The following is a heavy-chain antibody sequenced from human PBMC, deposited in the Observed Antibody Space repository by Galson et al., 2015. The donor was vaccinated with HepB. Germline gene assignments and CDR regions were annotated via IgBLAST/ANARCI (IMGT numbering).Heavy chain of an antibody. CDR3: ASNGAAAGFDY. J-gene: IGHJ4*02. Sequence: SVKVSCKASGCTFTSYAMSWVRQAPGQGLEWMGWINTNTGNPTYAQGFTGRFVISSDTSVSTAYMQLSSLKAEDTAVYYCASNGAAAGFDYWGQGTLVTVSS. CDR1: GCTFTSYA. V-gene: IGHV7-4-1*02. CDR2: INTNTGNP. D-gene: IGHD6-13*01.